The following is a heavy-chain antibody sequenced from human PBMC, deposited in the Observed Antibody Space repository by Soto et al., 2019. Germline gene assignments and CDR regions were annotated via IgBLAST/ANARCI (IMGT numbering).Heavy chain of an antibody. V-gene: IGHV3-30*04. CDR1: GFTFSGYA. J-gene: IGHJ4*02. CDR2: TSYDENYK. D-gene: IGHD6-6*01. CDR3: ARQGGSSGIWYLDS. Sequence: QVQLVESGGGVVQPGRSLRLSCAASGFTFSGYAMHWVRQAPGKGLEWVAATSYDENYKYYADSVKGRFTISRDNSKNTLFLQMNSLRSEDTAVYYCARQGGSSGIWYLDSWGQGSLVTVSS.